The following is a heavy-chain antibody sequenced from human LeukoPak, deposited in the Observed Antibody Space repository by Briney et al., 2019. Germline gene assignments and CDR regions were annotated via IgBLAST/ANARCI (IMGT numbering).Heavy chain of an antibody. J-gene: IGHJ4*02. Sequence: PSETLSLTCSVSGAIIKREGFNWDWIRQPPGKGLEYIGSIFYNGNTYYNPSLESRVTISVDTSKNQFSLNMFYVTAADTAVYYCTRRPTEPGFWSGYVDSWCQGTLVTVSS. D-gene: IGHD3-3*01. CDR1: GAIIKREGFN. V-gene: IGHV4-39*01. CDR2: IFYNGNT. CDR3: TRRPTEPGFWSGYVDS.